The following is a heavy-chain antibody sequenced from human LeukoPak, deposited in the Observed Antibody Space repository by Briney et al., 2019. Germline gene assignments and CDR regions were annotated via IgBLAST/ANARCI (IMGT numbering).Heavy chain of an antibody. D-gene: IGHD4-23*01. CDR1: GGSFSGYY. CDR2: INHSGST. V-gene: IGHV4-34*01. Sequence: SSETLSLTCAVYGGSFSGYYWSWIRQPPGKGLEWIGEINHSGSTNYNPSLKSRVTISVDTSKNQFSLKLSSVTAADTAVYYCARDARGGNSYYFDYWGQGTLVTVSS. J-gene: IGHJ4*02. CDR3: ARDARGGNSYYFDY.